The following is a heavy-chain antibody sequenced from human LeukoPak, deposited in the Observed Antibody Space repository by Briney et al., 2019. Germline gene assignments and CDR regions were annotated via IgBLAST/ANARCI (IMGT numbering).Heavy chain of an antibody. J-gene: IGHJ4*02. D-gene: IGHD4-17*01. CDR3: AALHTGTFVDY. CDR2: IRYDGTTK. V-gene: IGHV3-30*02. CDR1: GFRFSGYG. Sequence: GGSLRLSCAASGFRFSGYGMPWVRQVPGKGLEWLAFIRYDGTTKFYTDSVKGRFAISRDNSKNTLSLQMNSLRTGDTAVYYCAALHTGTFVDYWGQGTLVTVSS.